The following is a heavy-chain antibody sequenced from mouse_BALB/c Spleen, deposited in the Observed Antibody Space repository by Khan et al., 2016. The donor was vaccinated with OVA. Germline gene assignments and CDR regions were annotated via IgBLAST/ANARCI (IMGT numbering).Heavy chain of an antibody. J-gene: IGHJ2*01. V-gene: IGHV1-20*02. CDR1: GYSFTGYF. CDR2: INPHIGET. D-gene: IGHD1-1*01. CDR3: TRIYRSDFDY. Sequence: VQLQQSGPELVRPAASVKISCKASGYSFTGYFMNWVMQSLGKSLEWIGRINPHIGETFYNQRFKDQATLTGDESSTTAHMELRSLAAEDSAVYYCTRIYRSDFDYWGQGTTLTVSS.